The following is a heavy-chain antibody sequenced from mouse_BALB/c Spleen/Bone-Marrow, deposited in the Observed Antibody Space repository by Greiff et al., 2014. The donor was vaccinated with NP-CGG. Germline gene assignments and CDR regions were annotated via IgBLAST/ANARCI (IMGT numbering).Heavy chain of an antibody. J-gene: IGHJ3*01. CDR1: GYTFTEYI. V-gene: IGHV1-62-2*01. Sequence: VQGVESGAELVKPGASVKLSCKASGYTFTEYIIHWVKQRPGQGLEWIGWFYPGSGSIKYNEKFKDKATLTADKSSSTVYMELSRLTSEDSAVYFCARHEDRLRAWFAYWGQGTLVTVSA. D-gene: IGHD3-2*02. CDR3: ARHEDRLRAWFAY. CDR2: FYPGSGSI.